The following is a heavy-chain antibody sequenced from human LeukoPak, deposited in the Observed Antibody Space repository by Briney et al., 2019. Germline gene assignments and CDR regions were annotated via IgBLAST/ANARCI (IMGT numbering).Heavy chain of an antibody. J-gene: IGHJ3*01. CDR2: IDHSGST. Sequence: SETLSLTGAVDGRSFSGYYWSWIRQSPGKGLEWIGEIDHSGSTNYNPYLQSRVTISLDTSKNQFSLKLSSVTAADTAVYYCTRAPYLSSGSWGQGILVAVSS. CDR1: GRSFSGYY. D-gene: IGHD3-22*01. V-gene: IGHV4-34*01. CDR3: TRAPYLSSGS.